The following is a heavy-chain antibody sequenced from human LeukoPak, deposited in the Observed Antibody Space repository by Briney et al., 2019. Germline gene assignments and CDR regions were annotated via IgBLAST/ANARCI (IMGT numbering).Heavy chain of an antibody. J-gene: IGHJ4*02. D-gene: IGHD3-10*01. CDR1: GGSISSSSYY. V-gene: IGHV4-39*07. CDR3: AREGDYYGSGSYQGEPSFDY. CDR2: IYYSGST. Sequence: SETLSLTCTVSGGSISSSSYYWGWIRQPPGKGLEWIGSIYYSGSTYYNPSLKSRVTISVDTSKNQFSLKLSSVTAADTAVYYCAREGDYYGSGSYQGEPSFDYWGQGTLVTVSS.